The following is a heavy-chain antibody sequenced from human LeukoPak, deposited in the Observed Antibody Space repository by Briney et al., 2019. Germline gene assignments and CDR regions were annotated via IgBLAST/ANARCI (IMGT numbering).Heavy chain of an antibody. CDR1: GFTFSSYW. CDR3: AGDSPYGSPAYYYYYGMDV. V-gene: IGHV3-7*01. J-gene: IGHJ6*02. D-gene: IGHD4-17*01. CDR2: IKQDGSEK. Sequence: GGSLRLSCAASGFTFSSYWMSWVRQAPGKGLEWVANIKQDGSEKYYVDSVKGRFTISRDNAKNSLYLQMNSLRAEDTAVYYCAGDSPYGSPAYYYYYGMDVWGQGTTVTVSS.